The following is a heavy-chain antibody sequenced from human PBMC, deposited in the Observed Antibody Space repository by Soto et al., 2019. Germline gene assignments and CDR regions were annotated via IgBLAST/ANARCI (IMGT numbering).Heavy chain of an antibody. Sequence: SVKVSCKASGGTFSSYAISWVRQAPGQGLEWMGGIIPIFGTANYAQKFQGRVTITADESTSTAYMELSSLRSEDTAVYYCARVGYCSSTSCYDYYYYYYGMDVWGQRTTVTVSS. V-gene: IGHV1-69*13. CDR1: GGTFSSYA. CDR3: ARVGYCSSTSCYDYYYYYYGMDV. CDR2: IIPIFGTA. D-gene: IGHD2-2*01. J-gene: IGHJ6*02.